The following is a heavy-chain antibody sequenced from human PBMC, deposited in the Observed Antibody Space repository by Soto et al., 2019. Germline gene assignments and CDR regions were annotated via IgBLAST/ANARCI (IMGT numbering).Heavy chain of an antibody. CDR2: IYSGGST. J-gene: IGHJ4*02. D-gene: IGHD2-15*01. CDR1: GFTVSINY. CDR3: ATAKLLLPWLFDY. Sequence: GGSLRLSFAASGFTVSINYMSWVRQAPGKGLEWVSLIYSGGSTYYADSVKGRFIISRDDSKNTLFLQMNSLRAEDTAVYYCATAKLLLPWLFDYWGQGTLVTVSS. V-gene: IGHV3-66*01.